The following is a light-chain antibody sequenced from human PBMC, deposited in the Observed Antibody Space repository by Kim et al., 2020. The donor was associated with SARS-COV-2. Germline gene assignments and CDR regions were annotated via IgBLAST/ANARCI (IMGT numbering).Light chain of an antibody. CDR1: SSDVGGYKY. J-gene: IGLJ1*01. Sequence: QSALTQPASVSGSPGQSITISCTGTSSDVGGYKYVSWYQQHPGKAPKLVIYEVDNRPSGVSIRFSGSESGNTASLTISGLQAEDEADYYCSSYIRGSTNYVFGTGTKVTVL. V-gene: IGLV2-14*01. CDR3: SSYIRGSTNYV. CDR2: EVD.